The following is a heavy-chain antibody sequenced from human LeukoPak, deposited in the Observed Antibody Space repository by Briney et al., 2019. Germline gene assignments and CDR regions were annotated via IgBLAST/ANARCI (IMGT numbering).Heavy chain of an antibody. D-gene: IGHD6-13*01. CDR2: IYSGGST. V-gene: IGHV3-66*01. Sequence: GGSLRLSCAASGFTVSSNYTSWVRQAPGKGLEWVSVIYSGGSTYYADSVKGRFTISGDNSKNTLYLQMNSLRAEDTAVYYCATSAAGPSSWFDPWGQGTLVTVSS. CDR3: ATSAAGPSSWFDP. CDR1: GFTVSSNY. J-gene: IGHJ5*02.